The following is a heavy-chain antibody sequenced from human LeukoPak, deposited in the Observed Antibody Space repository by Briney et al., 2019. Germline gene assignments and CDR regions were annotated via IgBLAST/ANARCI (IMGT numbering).Heavy chain of an antibody. CDR2: IYHSGST. CDR3: ARQLKAFDI. CDR1: GYSISSGYY. Sequence: SETLSLTCAVSGYSISSGYYWGWIRQPPGKGLEWIGSIYHSGSTYYNPSLKSRVTISVDTSKNQFSLKLSSVTAADTAVYYCARQLKAFDIWAKGQWSPSLQ. D-gene: IGHD5-24*01. V-gene: IGHV4-38-2*01. J-gene: IGHJ3*02.